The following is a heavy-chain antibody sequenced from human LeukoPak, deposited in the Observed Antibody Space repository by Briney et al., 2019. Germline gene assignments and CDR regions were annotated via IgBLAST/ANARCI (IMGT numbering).Heavy chain of an antibody. CDR3: AKDKGGAFDL. J-gene: IGHJ2*01. CDR2: IRYDGSNK. D-gene: IGHD2-21*01. Sequence: GGSLRLSCAASGFTFSSYAMSWVRQAPGKGLEWVAFIRYDGSNKYYADSVKGRFTISRDNSKNTLYLQMNSLGAEDTAVYYCAKDKGGAFDLWGRGTLVTVSS. V-gene: IGHV3-30*02. CDR1: GFTFSSYA.